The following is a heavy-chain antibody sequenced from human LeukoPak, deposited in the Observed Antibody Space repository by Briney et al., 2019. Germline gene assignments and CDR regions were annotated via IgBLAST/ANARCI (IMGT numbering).Heavy chain of an antibody. CDR3: ARAFVVAFDI. CDR1: GGSFSGYY. CDR2: INHSGST. Sequence: SETLSLTCAVYGGSFSGYYWSWIRQPPGKGLEWIGEINHSGSTNYNPSLKSRVTISVDTSKNQFSLKLSSVTAADTAAYYCARAFVVAFDIWGQGTMVTVSS. V-gene: IGHV4-34*01. D-gene: IGHD2-15*01. J-gene: IGHJ3*02.